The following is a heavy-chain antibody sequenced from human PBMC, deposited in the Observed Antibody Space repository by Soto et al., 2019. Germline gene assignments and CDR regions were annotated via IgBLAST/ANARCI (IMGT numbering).Heavy chain of an antibody. Sequence: GASVKVSCKASGYTFTSYAMHWVRQAPGQRLEWMGWINAGNGNTKYSQKFQGRVTITRDTSTSTVYMELSSLRSEDTAVYYCARDQLTIFGVVIWSVAKYYYYYGIYVQAQRTTVPVS. CDR1: GYTFTSYA. D-gene: IGHD3-3*01. CDR3: ARDQLTIFGVVIWSVAKYYYYYGIYV. J-gene: IGHJ6*02. CDR2: INAGNGNT. V-gene: IGHV1-3*01.